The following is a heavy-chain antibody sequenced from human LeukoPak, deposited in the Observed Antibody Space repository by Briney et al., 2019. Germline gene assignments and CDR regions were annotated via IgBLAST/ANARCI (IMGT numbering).Heavy chain of an antibody. V-gene: IGHV1-46*01. CDR1: GYTFTSYY. D-gene: IGHD6-13*01. CDR3: ARGHRLYQLVRFGEYWFDP. J-gene: IGHJ5*02. CDR2: INPSGGST. Sequence: ASVKVSCKASGYTFTSYYMHWVRQAPGQGLEWMGIINPSGGSTSYAQKFQGRVTMTRNTSISTAYMELSSLRSEDTAVDYCARGHRLYQLVRFGEYWFDPWGQGTLVTVSS.